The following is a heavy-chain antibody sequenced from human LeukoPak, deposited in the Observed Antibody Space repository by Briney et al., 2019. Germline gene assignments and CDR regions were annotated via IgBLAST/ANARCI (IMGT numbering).Heavy chain of an antibody. D-gene: IGHD2-2*01. Sequence: PSETLSLTCAVYGGSFSGYYWSWIRQPPGKGLEWIGRIYTSGSTNYNPSLKSRVTMSVDTSKNQFSLKLSSVTAADTAVYYCAGRYCSSTSCPFDYWGQGTLVTVSS. CDR1: GGSFSGYY. CDR3: AGRYCSSTSCPFDY. CDR2: IYTSGST. V-gene: IGHV4-59*10. J-gene: IGHJ4*02.